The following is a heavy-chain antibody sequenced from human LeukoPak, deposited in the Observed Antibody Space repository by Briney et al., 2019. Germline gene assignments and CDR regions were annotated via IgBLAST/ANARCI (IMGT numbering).Heavy chain of an antibody. V-gene: IGHV3-21*01. J-gene: IGHJ4*02. CDR3: AREIRSPVYAIPFDY. D-gene: IGHD2-8*01. CDR1: GFTFSSYS. Sequence: PGGSLRLSCAASGFTFSSYSMNWVRQAPGKGLEWVSSISSSSSYIYYADSVKGRFTISRDNAKNSLYLQMNSLRAEDTAVYYCAREIRSPVYAIPFDYWGQGTLVTVSS. CDR2: ISSSSSYI.